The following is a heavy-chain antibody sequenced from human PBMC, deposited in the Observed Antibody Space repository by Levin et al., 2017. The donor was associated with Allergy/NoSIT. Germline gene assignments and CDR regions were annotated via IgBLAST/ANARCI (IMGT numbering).Heavy chain of an antibody. CDR1: GGSISSYY. V-gene: IGHV4-59*01. CDR2: IYYSGST. CDR3: ARAGILTGYPYGWYFDL. D-gene: IGHD3-9*01. J-gene: IGHJ2*01. Sequence: SQTLSLTCTVSGGSISSYYWSWIRQPPGKGLEWIGYIYYSGSTNYNPPLKSRVTISVDTSKNQFSLKLSSVTAADTAVYYCARAGILTGYPYGWYFDLWGRGTLVTVSS.